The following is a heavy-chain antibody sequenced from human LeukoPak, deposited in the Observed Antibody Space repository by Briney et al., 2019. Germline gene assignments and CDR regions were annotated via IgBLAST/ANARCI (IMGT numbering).Heavy chain of an antibody. CDR2: IYYSGST. D-gene: IGHD2-21*02. CDR3: AGLAYCGGDCSLYAFDI. V-gene: IGHV4-59*08. J-gene: IGHJ3*02. Sequence: ASETLSLTCTVSGGSISSYYWSRIRQPPGKGLEWIGYIYYSGSTNYNPSLKSRVTISVDTSKNQFSLRLSSVTAADTAVYYCAGLAYCGGDCSLYAFDIWGQGTMVTVSS. CDR1: GGSISSYY.